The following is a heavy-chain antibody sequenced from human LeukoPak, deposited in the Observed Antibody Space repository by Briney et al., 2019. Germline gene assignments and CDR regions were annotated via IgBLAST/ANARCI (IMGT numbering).Heavy chain of an antibody. Sequence: GGSLRLSCAASGFTFNKYGMHWVRQAPGKGLEWVANIKQDGGEKYYVDSVKGRFTISRDNAKNSLYLQMNSLRAEDTAVYYCARDRGFGQADVWGQGTTVTVSS. J-gene: IGHJ6*02. V-gene: IGHV3-7*01. CDR2: IKQDGGEK. D-gene: IGHD3-10*01. CDR3: ARDRGFGQADV. CDR1: GFTFNKYG.